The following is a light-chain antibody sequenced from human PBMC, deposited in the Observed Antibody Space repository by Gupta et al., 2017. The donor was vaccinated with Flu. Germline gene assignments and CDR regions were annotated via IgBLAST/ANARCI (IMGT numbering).Light chain of an antibody. V-gene: IGKV3-15*01. J-gene: IGKJ1*01. CDR2: GAS. CDR1: QSVNSN. CDR3: QQYNNRPRT. Sequence: EIEMTQSPATLSVSPGERATLSCRASQSVNSNLAWYQQKPGQTPRLLIIGASTRATGIPARFSGSGSGTEFTLAISSLQSEDFAVYYCQQYNNRPRTFGQGTKVEIK.